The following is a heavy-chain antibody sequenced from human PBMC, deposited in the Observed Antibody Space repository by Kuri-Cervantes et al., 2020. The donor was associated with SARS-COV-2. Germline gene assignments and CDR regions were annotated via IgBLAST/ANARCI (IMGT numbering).Heavy chain of an antibody. Sequence: GESLKIFCAASGFTVSSNYMSWVRQAPGKGLEWVSVIYSGGSTYYADSVQGRFTISRDNSKNTLYLQMNSLRVEDTAVYYCAREDRYGGNLNWFDPWGQGTLVTVSS. CDR2: IYSGGST. CDR1: GFTVSSNY. D-gene: IGHD1-26*01. V-gene: IGHV3-53*01. J-gene: IGHJ5*02. CDR3: AREDRYGGNLNWFDP.